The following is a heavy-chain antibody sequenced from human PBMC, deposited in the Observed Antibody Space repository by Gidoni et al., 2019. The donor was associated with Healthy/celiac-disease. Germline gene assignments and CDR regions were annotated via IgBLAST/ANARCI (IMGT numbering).Heavy chain of an antibody. J-gene: IGHJ4*02. CDR3: ARRPIAAAGSTFDY. Sequence: QVKLVQSGAEVKKPGASVKGSCKAAGDNFTGYSRHWVRQATGQGLAGLGWINPNGGSTTYAKKFQGRVTMTRDTSISTAYMELSRLRSDDTAVYYCARRPIAAAGSTFDYWGQGILVTVSS. CDR2: INPNGGST. D-gene: IGHD6-13*01. V-gene: IGHV1-2*02. CDR1: GDNFTGYS.